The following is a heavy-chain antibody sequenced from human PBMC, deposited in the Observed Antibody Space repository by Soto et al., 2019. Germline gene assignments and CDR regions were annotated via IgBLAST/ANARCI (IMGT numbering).Heavy chain of an antibody. V-gene: IGHV6-1*01. Sequence: SQTLSLTCAISGDSVSSNSAAWNWIRQSPSRGLEWLGRTYYRSKWYNDYAVSVKSRITINPDTSKNQFSLQLNSVTPEDTDVYYCARVSAIIAAAGYFDYWGQGTLVTVSS. CDR2: TYYRSKWYN. CDR3: ARVSAIIAAAGYFDY. CDR1: GDSVSSNSAA. J-gene: IGHJ4*02. D-gene: IGHD6-13*01.